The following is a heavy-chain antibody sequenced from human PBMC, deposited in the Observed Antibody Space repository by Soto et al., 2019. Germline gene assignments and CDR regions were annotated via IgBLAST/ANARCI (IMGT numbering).Heavy chain of an antibody. J-gene: IGHJ4*02. CDR1: GGSISSGGYS. D-gene: IGHD1-26*01. V-gene: IGHV4-30-2*03. Sequence: PSETLSLTCAVSGGSISSGGYSWSWIRQPPGKGLEWIGYMYHSGSTYYNPSLKSRVTISVDTSKNQFSLRLTSVTAADTAVYYCARHPGTYYLDYWGQGTLVTVSS. CDR2: MYHSGST. CDR3: ARHPGTYYLDY.